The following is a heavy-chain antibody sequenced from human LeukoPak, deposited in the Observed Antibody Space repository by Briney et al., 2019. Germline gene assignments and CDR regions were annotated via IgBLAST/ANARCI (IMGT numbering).Heavy chain of an antibody. CDR3: AKSPGVRGVIIYYFDY. Sequence: PGRSLRLSCAASGFTFSSYGMHWVRQAPGKGLEWVAVIWYDGSNKYYADSVKGRFTISRDNSKNTLYLQMNSLRAEDTAVYYCAKSPGVRGVIIYYFDYWGQGTLVTVFS. CDR1: GFTFSSYG. D-gene: IGHD3-10*01. CDR2: IWYDGSNK. J-gene: IGHJ4*02. V-gene: IGHV3-33*06.